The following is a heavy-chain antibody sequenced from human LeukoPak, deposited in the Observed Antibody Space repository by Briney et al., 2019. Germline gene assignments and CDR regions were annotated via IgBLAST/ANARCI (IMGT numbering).Heavy chain of an antibody. Sequence: GGSLRLSCSASGFTFNSYPVHWVRQGPGKGLEYVSGISRNGGSTYYADSVKGRFTISRDNSKNTLYLQMSSLRAEDTAVYYCVKESGFMVAPNSAFDIWGQGTMVTVSS. CDR1: GFTFNSYP. J-gene: IGHJ3*02. CDR3: VKESGFMVAPNSAFDI. CDR2: ISRNGGST. V-gene: IGHV3-64D*06. D-gene: IGHD4/OR15-4a*01.